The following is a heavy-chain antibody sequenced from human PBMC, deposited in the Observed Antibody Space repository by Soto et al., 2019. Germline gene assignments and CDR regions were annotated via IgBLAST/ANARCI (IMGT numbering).Heavy chain of an antibody. CDR3: ARISSWALNFDY. V-gene: IGHV3-33*01. CDR2: IWNDESNK. Sequence: QVQLVESGGGVVQPGRSLRLSCAASGFTFSSYHMHWVRQAPGKGLEWVAVIWNDESNKYYADSVKGRFTISRDNSKNTLWLQMNSLRVEDTAVYYCARISSWALNFDYWGQGTLVAVSS. J-gene: IGHJ4*02. CDR1: GFTFSSYH. D-gene: IGHD6-13*01.